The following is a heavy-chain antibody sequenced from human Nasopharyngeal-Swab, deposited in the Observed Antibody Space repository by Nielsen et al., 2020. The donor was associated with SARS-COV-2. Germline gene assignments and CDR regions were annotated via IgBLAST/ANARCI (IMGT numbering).Heavy chain of an antibody. CDR2: IYPGDSDT. Sequence: GESLKISCHGSGYSFTSYWIGWVRQMPGKGLEWMGIIYPGDSDTRYSPSFQGQVTISADKSISTAYLQWSSLKASDTAMYYCARRVGYCSGGSCYFDYWGQGTLVTVSS. CDR3: ARRVGYCSGGSCYFDY. CDR1: GYSFTSYW. D-gene: IGHD2-15*01. J-gene: IGHJ4*02. V-gene: IGHV5-51*01.